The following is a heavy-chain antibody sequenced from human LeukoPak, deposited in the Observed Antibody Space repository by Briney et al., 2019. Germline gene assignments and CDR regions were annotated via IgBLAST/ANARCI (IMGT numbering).Heavy chain of an antibody. Sequence: PSETLSLTCIVSGGSISRGDYYWGWVRQPPGRGREWLAYMYYSGSTYYNPSLKSRVTMSADTSKNQFSLKLSSVTAADTAVYYCARPYYYDSRIDPWGQGTLVTVSS. CDR2: MYYSGST. D-gene: IGHD3-22*01. V-gene: IGHV4-30-4*01. CDR1: GGSISRGDYY. CDR3: ARPYYYDSRIDP. J-gene: IGHJ5*02.